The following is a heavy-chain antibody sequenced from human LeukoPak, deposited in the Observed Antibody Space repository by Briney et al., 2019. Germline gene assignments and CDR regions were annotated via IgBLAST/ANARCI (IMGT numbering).Heavy chain of an antibody. J-gene: IGHJ6*02. CDR3: ARDRPHYYDSSGGYYYYYGMDV. Sequence: ASVKVSCKASGYTFTGYYMHWVRQAPGQGLEWMGRINPNSGGTNYAQKFQGRVTMTRDTSISTAYMELSRLRSDDTAVYYCARDRPHYYDSSGGYYYYYGMDVWGQGTTVTVSS. V-gene: IGHV1-2*06. CDR1: GYTFTGYY. D-gene: IGHD3-22*01. CDR2: INPNSGGT.